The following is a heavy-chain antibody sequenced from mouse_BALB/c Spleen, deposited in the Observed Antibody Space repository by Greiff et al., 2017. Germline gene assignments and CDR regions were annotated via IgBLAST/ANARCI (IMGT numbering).Heavy chain of an antibody. CDR1: GYSFTSYW. CDR3: ARSHYGSSLYAMDY. Sequence: VQGVESGPQLVRPGASVKISCKASGYSFTSYWMHWVKQRPGQGLEWIGMIDPSDSETRLNQKFKDKATLTVDKSSSTAYMQLSSPTSEDSAVYYCARSHYGSSLYAMDYWGQGTSVTVSS. V-gene: IGHV1S126*01. J-gene: IGHJ4*01. D-gene: IGHD1-1*01. CDR2: IDPSDSET.